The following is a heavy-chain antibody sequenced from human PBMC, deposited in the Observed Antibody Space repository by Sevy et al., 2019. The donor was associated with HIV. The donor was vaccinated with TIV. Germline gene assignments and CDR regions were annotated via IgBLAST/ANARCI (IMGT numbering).Heavy chain of an antibody. CDR2: IHLSGTT. CDR1: GGAIRSYY. CDR3: AGDREYYYDHSVDYSFDC. Sequence: WETLSLTCTVSGGAIRSYYWSWIRQSAGKGLEWLGRIHLSGTTNYNPSVMSRATMSLDASRNQFSLRLSSVTAADTAVYYCAGDREYYYDHSVDYSFDCWGQGILVTVSS. D-gene: IGHD3-22*01. V-gene: IGHV4-4*07. J-gene: IGHJ4*02.